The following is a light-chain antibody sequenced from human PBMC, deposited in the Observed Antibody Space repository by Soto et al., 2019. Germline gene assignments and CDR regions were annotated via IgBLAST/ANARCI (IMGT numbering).Light chain of an antibody. CDR1: SSNIGAGYD. CDR2: GNS. J-gene: IGLJ1*01. V-gene: IGLV1-40*01. Sequence: QSVLTQPPSVSGAPGQRVTISCTGSSSNIGAGYDVHWYQQLPGTAPKLLIYGNSNRPSGVPDRFSGSKSGTSASLAITWLQAEDEADYYCQSYDSSLSALFGTGTKVTVL. CDR3: QSYDSSLSAL.